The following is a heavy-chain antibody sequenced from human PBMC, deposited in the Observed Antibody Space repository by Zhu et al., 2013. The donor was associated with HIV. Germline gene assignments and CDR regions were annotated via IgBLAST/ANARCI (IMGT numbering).Heavy chain of an antibody. J-gene: IGHJ6*02. V-gene: IGHV1-69*06. CDR1: GGTFSSYA. CDR2: IIPIFGTA. CDR3: ARGVHCGGDCYAYYYGMDV. D-gene: IGHD2-21*02. Sequence: QVQLVQSGAEVKKPGSSVKVSCKASGGTFSSYAISWVRQAPGQGLEWMGGIIPIFGTANYAQKFQGRVTITADKSTSTAYMELSSLRSEDTAVYYCARGVHCGGDCYAYYYGMDVWGQGTTVTVSS.